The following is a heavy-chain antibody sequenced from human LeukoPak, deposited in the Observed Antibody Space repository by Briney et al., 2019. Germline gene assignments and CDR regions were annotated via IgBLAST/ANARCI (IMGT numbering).Heavy chain of an antibody. V-gene: IGHV4-59*01. D-gene: IGHD3-22*01. CDR1: GGSISRDY. CDR3: AREGSFDSSGYYLGY. Sequence: SETLSLTCTVSGGSISRDYWSWIRQPPGKGLEWIGYIYYSGSTNYNPSLKSRVTISVDTSKNQFSLKLSSVTAADTAVYYCAREGSFDSSGYYLGYWGQGTLVTVSS. CDR2: IYYSGST. J-gene: IGHJ4*02.